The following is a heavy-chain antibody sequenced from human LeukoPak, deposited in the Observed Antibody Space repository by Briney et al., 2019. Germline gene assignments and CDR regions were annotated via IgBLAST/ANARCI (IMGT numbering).Heavy chain of an antibody. CDR3: AREVYGSGSYYDY. CDR2: INENGDIA. Sequence: GGSLRLSCAASGFTFDDYAMHWVRQGPGKSLEWVSLINENGDIAYYGDSVKGRFTISRDNAKNSLYLQMNSLRAKDTAVYYCAREVYGSGSYYDYWGQGTLVTVSS. V-gene: IGHV3-43*02. D-gene: IGHD3-10*01. CDR1: GFTFDDYA. J-gene: IGHJ4*02.